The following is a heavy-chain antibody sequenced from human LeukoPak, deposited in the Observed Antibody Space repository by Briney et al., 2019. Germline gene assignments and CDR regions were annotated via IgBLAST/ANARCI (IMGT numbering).Heavy chain of an antibody. CDR1: GGTFSSYA. CDR2: INPSGGST. D-gene: IGHD3-10*01. J-gene: IGHJ4*02. V-gene: IGHV1-46*01. CDR3: ARGWLGELLIDY. Sequence: GASVKVSCKASGGTFSSYAIGWVRQAPGQGLEWMGIINPSGGSTSYAQKFQGRVTMTRDTSISTAYMELSRLRSDDTAVYYCARGWLGELLIDYWGQGTLVTVSS.